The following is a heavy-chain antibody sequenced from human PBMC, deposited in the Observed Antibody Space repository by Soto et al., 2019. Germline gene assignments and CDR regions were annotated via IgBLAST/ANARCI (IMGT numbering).Heavy chain of an antibody. CDR1: GGSFSGYY. Sequence: PXATLTLTCAVYGGSFSGYYWTWIRQSPEKGLEWIGEVNHSGTTYYNPSLKTRVTISVHTPKNQFSLKMSSVTAAETAVYYCARGIGYCSSINCYSSRRLRFDSWGQGTLVTVSS. CDR2: VNHSGTT. CDR3: ARGIGYCSSINCYSSRRLRFDS. J-gene: IGHJ4*02. V-gene: IGHV4-34*01. D-gene: IGHD2-2*01.